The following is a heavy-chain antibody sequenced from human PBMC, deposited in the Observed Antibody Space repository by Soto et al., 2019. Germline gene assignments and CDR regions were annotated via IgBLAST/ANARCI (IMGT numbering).Heavy chain of an antibody. D-gene: IGHD5-18*01. CDR2: INHSGST. Sequence: QVQLQQWGAGLLKPSETLSLTCAVYGGSFSGYYWSWIRQPPGKGLEWIGEINHSGSTNYNPSLKSRVTISVDTSKNQFSLKLSSVTAADTAVYYCARDRIQLPYGMDVWGQGTTVTVSS. CDR3: ARDRIQLPYGMDV. V-gene: IGHV4-34*01. J-gene: IGHJ6*02. CDR1: GGSFSGYY.